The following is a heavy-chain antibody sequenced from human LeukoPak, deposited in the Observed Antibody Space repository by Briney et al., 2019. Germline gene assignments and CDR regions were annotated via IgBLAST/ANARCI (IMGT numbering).Heavy chain of an antibody. CDR3: TRDGGEGGNSAFDI. V-gene: IGHV3-72*01. D-gene: IGHD3-16*01. CDR1: GFTFSDYI. J-gene: IGHJ3*02. Sequence: GGSLRLSCAASGFTFSDYILDWVRQAPGKGLEWVGRIRRGSNSYTTEYAASVKGRFIISRDDSKNSLYLHMNSLKTEDTAVYHCTRDGGEGGNSAFDIWSQGTMVTVSS. CDR2: IRRGSNSYTT.